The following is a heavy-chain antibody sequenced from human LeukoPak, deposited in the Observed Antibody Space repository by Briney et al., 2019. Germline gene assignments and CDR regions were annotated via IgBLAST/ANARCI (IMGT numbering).Heavy chain of an antibody. Sequence: SETLSLTCTVSGDSISNYYWSWTRQPPGKELEWMGYIYSSGTANYNPSLRSRITISVDTSTNQFSLNLNSVTAADTAVYYCARGLVGATTGVFDYWGQGTLVTVSS. CDR1: GDSISNYY. D-gene: IGHD1-26*01. V-gene: IGHV4-59*01. J-gene: IGHJ4*02. CDR3: ARGLVGATTGVFDY. CDR2: IYSSGTA.